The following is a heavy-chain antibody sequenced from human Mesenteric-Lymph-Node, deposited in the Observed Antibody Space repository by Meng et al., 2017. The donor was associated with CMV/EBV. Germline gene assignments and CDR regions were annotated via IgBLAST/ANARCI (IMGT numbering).Heavy chain of an antibody. J-gene: IGHJ4*02. Sequence: CAVSGGCISSSNWWSWVRQPPGKGLEWIGEIYHSGSTNYNPSLKSRVTISVDKSKNQFSLKLSSLTAADTAVYYCAREVPQLGTFDYWGQGTLVTVSS. CDR2: IYHSGST. V-gene: IGHV4-4*02. D-gene: IGHD7-27*01. CDR3: AREVPQLGTFDY. CDR1: GGCISSSNW.